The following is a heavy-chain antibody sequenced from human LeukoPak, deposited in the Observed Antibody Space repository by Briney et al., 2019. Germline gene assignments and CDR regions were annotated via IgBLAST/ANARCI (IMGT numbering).Heavy chain of an antibody. D-gene: IGHD6-13*01. Sequence: SETLSLTCTVSGGSISSGSYYWSWIRQPAGKGLEWIGRIYTSGSTNYNPSLKRRVTISVDASKNQFSLKLSSVTAADTAVYYCASRGIAAAGGVDYWGQGTLVTVSS. CDR1: GGSISSGSYY. J-gene: IGHJ4*02. V-gene: IGHV4-61*02. CDR2: IYTSGST. CDR3: ASRGIAAAGGVDY.